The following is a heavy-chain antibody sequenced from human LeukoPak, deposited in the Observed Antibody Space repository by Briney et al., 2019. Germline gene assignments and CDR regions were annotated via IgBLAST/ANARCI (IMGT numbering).Heavy chain of an antibody. CDR3: ARGTSGYSGYVFDY. D-gene: IGHD5-12*01. V-gene: IGHV4-59*01. CDR1: GGPISSYY. Sequence: SETLSLTCTVSGGPISSYYWSWIRQPPGKGLEWIGYIYYSGSTNYNPSLKSRVTISVDTSKNQFSLKLSSVTAADTAVYYCARGTSGYSGYVFDYWGQGTLVTVSS. J-gene: IGHJ4*02. CDR2: IYYSGST.